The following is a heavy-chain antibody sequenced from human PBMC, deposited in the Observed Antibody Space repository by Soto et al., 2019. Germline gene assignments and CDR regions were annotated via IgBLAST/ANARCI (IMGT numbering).Heavy chain of an antibody. Sequence: GGSLRLSCATSGFTFSDHYRTWIRQAPGKGLEWISYISGSGSDIYYADSVKGRFTVSRDNSKNSLYLQMSSLRAEDTAVYYCAGDVHYYASDYWGQGTLVTVYS. J-gene: IGHJ4*02. CDR1: GFTFSDHY. V-gene: IGHV3-11*01. CDR2: ISGSGSDI. D-gene: IGHD3-10*01. CDR3: AGDVHYYASDY.